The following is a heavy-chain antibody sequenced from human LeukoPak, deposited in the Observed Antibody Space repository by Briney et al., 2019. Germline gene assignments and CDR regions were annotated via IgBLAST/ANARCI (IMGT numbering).Heavy chain of an antibody. CDR2: IYYTGTT. V-gene: IGHV4-39*01. Sequence: SETLSLTCTVSGGSISSSSYYWGWIRQPPGKGLEWIGSIYYTGTTYYNPSLKSRVTISVDTSKNQFSLKVPAADTAVYYCARHKETAARPLDYWGQGTLVTVSS. D-gene: IGHD6-6*01. CDR1: GGSISSSSYY. CDR3: ARHKETAARPLDY. J-gene: IGHJ4*02.